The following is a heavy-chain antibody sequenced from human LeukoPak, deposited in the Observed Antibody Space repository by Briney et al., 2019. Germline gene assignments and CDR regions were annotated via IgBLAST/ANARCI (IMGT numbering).Heavy chain of an antibody. CDR3: AKGATYYYDSSGYRGPYYYYYMDV. D-gene: IGHD3-22*01. J-gene: IGHJ6*03. V-gene: IGHV3-30*02. Sequence: GGSLRLSCAASGFTFSSYGMHWVRQAPGKGLEWVAFIRYDGSNKYYADSVKGRFTISRDNSKNTQYLQMNSLRAEDTAVYYCAKGATYYYDSSGYRGPYYYYYMDVWGKGTTVTISS. CDR2: IRYDGSNK. CDR1: GFTFSSYG.